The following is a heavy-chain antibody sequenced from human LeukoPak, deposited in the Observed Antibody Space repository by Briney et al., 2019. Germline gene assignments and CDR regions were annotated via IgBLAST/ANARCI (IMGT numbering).Heavy chain of an antibody. CDR2: ISDNGDDT. V-gene: IGHV3-23*01. J-gene: IGHJ4*02. D-gene: IGHD6-19*01. CDR3: AKSAVADGGGFDY. Sequence: GSLRLSCAASGFTFSRYAINWVRQAPGKGLEWVSAISDNGDDTYYADSVKGRFTISRDNSRNTLYLQMNSLRAEDTAVYYCAKSAVADGGGFDYWGQGTLVTVSS. CDR1: GFTFSRYA.